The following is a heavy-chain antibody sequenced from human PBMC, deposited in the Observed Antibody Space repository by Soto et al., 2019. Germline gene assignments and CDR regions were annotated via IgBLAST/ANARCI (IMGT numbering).Heavy chain of an antibody. D-gene: IGHD3-22*01. J-gene: IGHJ4*02. Sequence: QVQLVQSGAEVKKPGSSVKVSCKASGGTFSSYAISWVRQAPGQGLEWMGGIIPIFGTANYAQKFQGRVTITADKSTSTAYMERSSLRSEDTAVYYCARDHVLSGYYNVFDYWGQGTLVTVSS. V-gene: IGHV1-69*06. CDR3: ARDHVLSGYYNVFDY. CDR1: GGTFSSYA. CDR2: IIPIFGTA.